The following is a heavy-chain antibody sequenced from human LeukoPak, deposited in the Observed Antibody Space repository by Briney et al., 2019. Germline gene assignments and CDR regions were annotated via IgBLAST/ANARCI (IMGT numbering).Heavy chain of an antibody. Sequence: PGGSLRLSCAASGFTFSNAWMVRVRQAPGKGLEWVGRIKSKTDGGTTDYAAPVKGRFTISRDDSKNTLYLEMNSLKTEDTAVYYCTTRGSDSGCPFFWGQGTLVTVSS. D-gene: IGHD3-10*01. CDR2: IKSKTDGGTT. CDR1: GFTFSNAW. V-gene: IGHV3-15*01. CDR3: TTRGSDSGCPFF. J-gene: IGHJ4*02.